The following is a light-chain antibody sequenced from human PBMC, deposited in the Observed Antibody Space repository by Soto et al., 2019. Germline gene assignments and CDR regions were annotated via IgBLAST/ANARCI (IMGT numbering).Light chain of an antibody. V-gene: IGLV2-11*01. CDR1: SSDVGGYDY. CDR3: CSSAGTSTINV. J-gene: IGLJ1*01. Sequence: QSALTQPLSVSGSPGQSVTISCTGTSSDVGGYDYVSWYQQHPGKAPKLMIYDVTKRPSGVPDPFSDSTSGHTATLTHSGPQDEDDAYQYNCSSAGTSTINVIGTRSKLTVL. CDR2: DVT.